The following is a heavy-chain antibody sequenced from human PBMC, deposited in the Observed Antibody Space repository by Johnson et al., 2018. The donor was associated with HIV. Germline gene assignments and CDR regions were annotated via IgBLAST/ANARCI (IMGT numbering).Heavy chain of an antibody. CDR1: GFTFSDYD. CDR3: ARGPSVVTLHAFDI. CDR2: IGSAGDT. V-gene: IGHV3-13*01. D-gene: IGHD4-23*01. Sequence: VQLVESGGGLVQPGRSLRLSCAASGFTFSDYDMHWVRQATGEGLEWVSAIGSAGDTYYPGSVKGRFTISRENAKNSLYLQMNSLRAGDTAVYYCARGPSVVTLHAFDIWGQGTMVTVSS. J-gene: IGHJ3*02.